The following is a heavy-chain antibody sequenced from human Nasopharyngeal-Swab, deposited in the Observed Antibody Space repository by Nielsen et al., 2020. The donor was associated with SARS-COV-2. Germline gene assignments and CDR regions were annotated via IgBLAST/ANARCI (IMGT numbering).Heavy chain of an antibody. CDR3: ARGAPNTVSALDY. V-gene: IGHV1-46*01. D-gene: IGHD4-11*01. Sequence: VRQAPGQGLEWMGIINSSGGSTSCAQKFQGRVTMTRDTSTSTVYMDLSSLRAEDTAVYYCARGAPNTVSALDYWGQGTPVTVSS. J-gene: IGHJ4*02. CDR2: INSSGGST.